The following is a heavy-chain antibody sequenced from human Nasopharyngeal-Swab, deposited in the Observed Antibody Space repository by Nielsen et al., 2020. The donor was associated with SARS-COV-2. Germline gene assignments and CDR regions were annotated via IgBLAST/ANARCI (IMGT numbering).Heavy chain of an antibody. CDR2: IIPIFGTA. CDR1: GGTFSSYA. D-gene: IGHD2-8*01. J-gene: IGHJ4*02. Sequence: SVKVSCKASGGTFSSYAISWVRQAPGQGLEWMGGIIPIFGTANYAQKFQGRVTITADESTSTAYMELSSLRSGDTAVYYCARDPGVGSDCTNGVCYTIFDYWGQGTLVTVSS. V-gene: IGHV1-69*13. CDR3: ARDPGVGSDCTNGVCYTIFDY.